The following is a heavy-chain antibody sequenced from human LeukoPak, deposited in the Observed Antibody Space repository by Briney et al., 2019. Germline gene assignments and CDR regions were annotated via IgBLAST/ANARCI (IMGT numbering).Heavy chain of an antibody. CDR3: ARVGTGATTRGAFDI. J-gene: IGHJ3*02. CDR1: GGCISSYY. Sequence: SETLSLTCTVSGGCISSYYWSWIRQPPGKGLEWIGYIYCSGSTNYNPSLKSRVTISVDTSKNQFSLKLSSVTAADTAVYYCARVGTGATTRGAFDIWGQGTMVTVSS. D-gene: IGHD1-26*01. CDR2: IYCSGST. V-gene: IGHV4-59*01.